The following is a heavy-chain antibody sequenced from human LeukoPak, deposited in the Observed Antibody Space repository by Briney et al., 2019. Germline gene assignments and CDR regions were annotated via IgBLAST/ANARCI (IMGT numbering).Heavy chain of an antibody. CDR1: GFSFSRYW. J-gene: IGHJ4*02. CDR3: ARGPAYCGADCYSYFAS. CDR2: IKEDGSEK. V-gene: IGHV3-7*04. D-gene: IGHD2-21*02. Sequence: PGGSLRLSCAASGFSFSRYWMSWVRQAPGKGLEWVANIKEDGSEKSYVDSVKGRFTISRDNAKNSLYLQMNTLRAEDTAVYYCARGPAYCGADCYSYFASWGPGTLVTVSS.